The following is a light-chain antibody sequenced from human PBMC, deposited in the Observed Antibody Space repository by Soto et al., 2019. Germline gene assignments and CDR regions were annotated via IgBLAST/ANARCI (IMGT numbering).Light chain of an antibody. CDR3: QQRSNWPIT. CDR1: QSVSSN. J-gene: IGKJ5*01. Sequence: EIVMTQSPATLSVSPGERATLSCRASQSVSSNLAWYQQKPGQAPRLLIYGASTRATGIPARFSGSGSATDFTLTISRLEPEDFAVYYCQQRSNWPITFGQGTRLEIK. CDR2: GAS. V-gene: IGKV3-15*01.